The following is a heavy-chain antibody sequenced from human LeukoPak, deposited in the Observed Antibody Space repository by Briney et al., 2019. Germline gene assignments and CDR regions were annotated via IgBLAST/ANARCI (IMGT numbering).Heavy chain of an antibody. D-gene: IGHD5-24*01. J-gene: IGHJ6*03. CDR1: GFTFSSYW. CDR3: ARDSGGGLEMATYYYYYYMDV. V-gene: IGHV3-7*01. CDR2: IKQDGSEK. Sequence: SGGSLRLSCAASGFTFSSYWMSWVRQAPGKGLEWVANIKQDGSEKYYVDSVKGRFTISRDNAKNSLCLQMNSLRAEDTAVYYCARDSGGGLEMATYYYYYYMDVWGKGTTVTVSS.